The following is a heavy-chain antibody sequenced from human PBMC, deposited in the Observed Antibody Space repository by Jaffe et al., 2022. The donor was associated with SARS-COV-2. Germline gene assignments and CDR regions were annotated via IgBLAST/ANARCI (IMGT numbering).Heavy chain of an antibody. V-gene: IGHV3-9*01. CDR2: ISWNSGRI. J-gene: IGHJ4*02. D-gene: IGHD1-26*01. CDR1: GFTFDDYA. CDR3: ARGPSYYSFDY. Sequence: EVQLVESGGGLVQPGRSLRLSCAASGFTFDDYAMHWVRQAPGKGLEWVSGISWNSGRIAYADSVRGRITISRDNAKNSLYLQMDSLRPEDTALYYCARGPSYYSFDYWGLGTLVTVSS.